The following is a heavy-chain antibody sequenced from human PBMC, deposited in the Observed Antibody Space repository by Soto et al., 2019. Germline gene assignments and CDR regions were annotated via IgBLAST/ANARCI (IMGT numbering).Heavy chain of an antibody. CDR2: MNPNSGNT. CDR1: GYTFTSYD. CDR3: ARFGASQIVVVSTLFDSLDY. Sequence: QVQLVQSGAEVKKPGASVKVSCKASGYTFTSYDINWVRQATGQGLEWMGWMNPNSGNTGYAQKFQGRVTMTRNTSISPAYKELSSLRSEDTAVYYCARFGASQIVVVSTLFDSLDYWGQGTLVTVSS. D-gene: IGHD3-22*01. V-gene: IGHV1-8*01. J-gene: IGHJ4*02.